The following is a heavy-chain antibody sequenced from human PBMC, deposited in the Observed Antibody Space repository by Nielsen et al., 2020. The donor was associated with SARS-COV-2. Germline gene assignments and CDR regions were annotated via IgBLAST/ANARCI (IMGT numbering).Heavy chain of an antibody. V-gene: IGHV1-69*13. CDR1: GGNFRSYA. D-gene: IGHD5-24*01. CDR3: ASPSLGRRWIQLNYFYMDV. Sequence: SVKVSCKASGGNFRSYAISWVRQAPGQGLEWMGGVIPMFGTPKYAQSFQGRVTITTEDESADDSTTTVYMEMTSLRPDDTAVYYCASPSLGRRWIQLNYFYMDVWGNGTTVTVSS. J-gene: IGHJ6*03. CDR2: VIPMFGTP.